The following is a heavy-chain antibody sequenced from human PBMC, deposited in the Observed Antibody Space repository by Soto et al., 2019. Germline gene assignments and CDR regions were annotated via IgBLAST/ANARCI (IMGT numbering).Heavy chain of an antibody. CDR1: GGSISSSSYY. D-gene: IGHD3-22*01. CDR3: ARVSGDYYDSSGYYAFDY. Sequence: SETLSLTCTVSGGSISSSSYYWGWIRQPPGKGLEWIGSIYYSGSTYYNPSLKSRVTISVDTSKNQFSLKLSSVTAADTAVYYCARVSGDYYDSSGYYAFDYWGQGTLVTVSS. CDR2: IYYSGST. J-gene: IGHJ4*02. V-gene: IGHV4-39*01.